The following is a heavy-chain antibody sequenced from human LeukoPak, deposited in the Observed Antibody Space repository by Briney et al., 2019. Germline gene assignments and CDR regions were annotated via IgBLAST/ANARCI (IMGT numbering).Heavy chain of an antibody. CDR3: ARDRITLPDY. V-gene: IGHV3-30*04. D-gene: IGHD3-16*01. CDR1: GFTFSSYA. J-gene: IGHJ4*02. CDR2: ISYDGSNK. Sequence: GGSLRLPCAASGFTFSSYAMHWVRQAPGKGLEWVAVISYDGSNKYYADSVKGRFTISRDNSKNTLYLQMNSLRAEDTAVYYCARDRITLPDYWGQGTLVTVSS.